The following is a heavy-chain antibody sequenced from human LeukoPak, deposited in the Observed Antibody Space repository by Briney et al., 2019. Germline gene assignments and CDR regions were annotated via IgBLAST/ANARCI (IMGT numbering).Heavy chain of an antibody. CDR2: IYYSGST. V-gene: IGHV4-59*01. J-gene: IGHJ4*02. Sequence: PSETLSLTCTVSGGSISSYYWSWIRQPPGKGLEWIGHIYYSGSTNYNPSLKSRVTISVDTSKNHFSLRLSSVTAADTAVYYCARVNENDYGDYFGYWGQGTLVTVSS. D-gene: IGHD4-17*01. CDR1: GGSISSYY. CDR3: ARVNENDYGDYFGY.